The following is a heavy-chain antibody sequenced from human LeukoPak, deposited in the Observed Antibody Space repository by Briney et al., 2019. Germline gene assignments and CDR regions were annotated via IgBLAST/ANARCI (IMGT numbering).Heavy chain of an antibody. CDR2: ISSSGSTI. Sequence: GGSLRLSCAASGFTFSDYYMSWIRQAPGKGLEWVSYISSSGSTIYYADSVKGRFTISRDNAKNSRYLEMNSLRAEDTAVYYCARAPDIGVTPYYMDVWGKGTTVTVSS. D-gene: IGHD5-12*01. J-gene: IGHJ6*03. CDR1: GFTFSDYY. CDR3: ARAPDIGVTPYYMDV. V-gene: IGHV3-11*04.